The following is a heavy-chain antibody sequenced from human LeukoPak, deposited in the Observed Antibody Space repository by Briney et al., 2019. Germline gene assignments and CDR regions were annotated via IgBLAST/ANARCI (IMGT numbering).Heavy chain of an antibody. D-gene: IGHD6-13*01. J-gene: IGHJ5*02. CDR3: STDITAYSSNWYRGDWFDP. CDR1: GFTFRNAW. Sequence: PGGSLRLSCVGSGFTFRNAWMSWVRQAPGKGLEWVSRIKSKSDGGTIDHAAPVKGRFSISRDDSKNTLYLQMNSLKTEDTAIYYCSTDITAYSSNWYRGDWFDPGGQGTLVTVSS. V-gene: IGHV3-15*01. CDR2: IKSKSDGGTI.